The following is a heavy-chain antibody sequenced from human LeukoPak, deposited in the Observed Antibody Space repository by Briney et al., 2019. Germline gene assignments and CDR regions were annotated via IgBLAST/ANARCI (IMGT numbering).Heavy chain of an antibody. J-gene: IGHJ3*02. CDR2: IYHSGST. CDR1: GYSISSGYY. Sequence: PSETLSLTCAVSGYSISSGYYWGWIRQPPGKGLEWIGSIYHSGSTYYNPSLKSRVTISVDTSKNQFSLKLSSVTAADTAVYYCARDPSSWNDAFDIWGQGTMVTVSS. CDR3: ARDPSSWNDAFDI. V-gene: IGHV4-38-2*02. D-gene: IGHD6-13*01.